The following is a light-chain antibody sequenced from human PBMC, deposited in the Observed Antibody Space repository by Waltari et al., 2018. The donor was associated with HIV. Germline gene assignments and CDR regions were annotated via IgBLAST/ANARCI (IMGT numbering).Light chain of an antibody. Sequence: DIVMTQFPNSLAVSLGERATMRCRSSQSVFYSPSNKHFLSWYQQKSGQPPRLLIYWASTRENGVPDRFTGSGSGADFTLTISNLQPEDVATYYCQQYYGKFWTFGQGTKVEV. V-gene: IGKV4-1*01. J-gene: IGKJ1*01. CDR1: QSVFYSPSNKHF. CDR2: WAS. CDR3: QQYYGKFWT.